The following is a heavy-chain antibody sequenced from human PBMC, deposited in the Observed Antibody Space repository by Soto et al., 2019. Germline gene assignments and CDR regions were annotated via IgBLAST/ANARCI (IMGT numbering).Heavy chain of an antibody. CDR2: FDPEDGEA. V-gene: IGHV1-24*01. D-gene: IGHD1-26*01. CDR3: AVAYSGTYYGDLDT. J-gene: IGHJ5*02. CDR1: GDSLTDLS. Sequence: QVQLVQSGAEVKRPGASVKVSCKVSGDSLTDLSIHWVRQTPGKGLEYMGGFDPEDGEAMYAQNFQGRVSMTEDTSTDTSYMELTSLTSDDTAVYFCAVAYSGTYYGDLDTWGQGTLVTVSA.